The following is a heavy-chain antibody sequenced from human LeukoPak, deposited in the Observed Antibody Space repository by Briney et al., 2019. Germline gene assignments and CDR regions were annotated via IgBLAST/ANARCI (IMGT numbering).Heavy chain of an antibody. J-gene: IGHJ4*02. D-gene: IGHD3-22*01. CDR2: ISGSGGST. Sequence: PGGPLRLSCAASGFTFSSYAMSWVRQAPGKGLEWVSAISGSGGSTYYADSVRGRFTISRDNSKNTLYLQMNSLRAEDTAVYYCAKRGRRITMIVVDHDYWGQGTLVTVSS. V-gene: IGHV3-23*01. CDR1: GFTFSSYA. CDR3: AKRGRRITMIVVDHDY.